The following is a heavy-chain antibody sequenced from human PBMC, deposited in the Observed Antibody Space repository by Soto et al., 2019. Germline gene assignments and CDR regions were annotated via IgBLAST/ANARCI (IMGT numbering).Heavy chain of an antibody. CDR2: IYSGHTT. CDR1: GXIVSSNH. CDR3: VRGPSDHKLRLVEWPYGDY. D-gene: IGHD3-3*01. Sequence: GSLRLSCVASGXIVSSNHMSWVRQAPGKGLEWVSVIYSGHTTYYADSVEGRFTISRDDSKNTLYLQINSLRVEDTAVYYCVRGPSDHKLRLVEWPYGDYWGQGALVTVSS. J-gene: IGHJ4*02. V-gene: IGHV3-53*01.